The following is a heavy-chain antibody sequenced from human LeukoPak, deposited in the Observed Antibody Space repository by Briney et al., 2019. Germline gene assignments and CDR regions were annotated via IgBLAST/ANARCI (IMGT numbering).Heavy chain of an antibody. D-gene: IGHD3-22*01. Sequence: GGSLRLSCAASGFTFSSYPMSWVRQAPGKGLEWVSAISGSGGSIYYADSVKGRFTISRDNSKNTLYLQMNSLRAEDTAVYYCAKALYYDSSGYYVDFDYWGQGTLVTVSS. V-gene: IGHV3-23*01. J-gene: IGHJ4*02. CDR1: GFTFSSYP. CDR2: ISGSGGSI. CDR3: AKALYYDSSGYYVDFDY.